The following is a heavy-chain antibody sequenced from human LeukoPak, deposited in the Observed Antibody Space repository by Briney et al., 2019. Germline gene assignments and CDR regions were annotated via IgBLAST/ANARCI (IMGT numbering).Heavy chain of an antibody. D-gene: IGHD3-9*01. CDR2: IYTSGST. V-gene: IGHV4-4*07. J-gene: IGHJ3*02. Sequence: SETLSLTCTVSGGSISSYYWSWIRQPAGKGLEWIGPIYTSGSTNYNPSLKSRVTMSVDTSKNQFSLKLSSVTAADTAVYYCARVRTYYDILAGYSDNAFDIWGQGTMVTVSS. CDR3: ARVRTYYDILAGYSDNAFDI. CDR1: GGSISSYY.